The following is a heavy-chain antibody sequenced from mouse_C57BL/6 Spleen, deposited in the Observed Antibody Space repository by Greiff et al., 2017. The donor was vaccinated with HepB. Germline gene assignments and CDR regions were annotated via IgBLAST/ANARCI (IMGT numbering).Heavy chain of an antibody. CDR2: IDPETGGT. V-gene: IGHV1-15*01. J-gene: IGHJ2*01. Sequence: VQLQESGAELVRPGASVTLSCKASGYTFTDYEMHWVKQTPVHGLEWIGAIDPETGGTAYNQKFKGKAILTADKSSSTAYMELRSLTSEDSAVYYCTDLYYGKTYFDYWGQGTTLTVSS. D-gene: IGHD2-1*01. CDR1: GYTFTDYE. CDR3: TDLYYGKTYFDY.